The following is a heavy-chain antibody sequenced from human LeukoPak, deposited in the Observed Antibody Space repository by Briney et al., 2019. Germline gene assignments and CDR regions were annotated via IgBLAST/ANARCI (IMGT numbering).Heavy chain of an antibody. CDR3: ARVSVVTADFDY. CDR1: GGSISSYY. Sequence: SETLSLTCTVSGGSISSYYWSWIRQPPGKGLEWIGYIYYSGSTNYNPSLKSRVTISVDTSKNQFSLKLSSMTAADTAVYYCARVSVVTADFDYWGQGTLVTVSS. J-gene: IGHJ4*02. CDR2: IYYSGST. D-gene: IGHD4-23*01. V-gene: IGHV4-59*01.